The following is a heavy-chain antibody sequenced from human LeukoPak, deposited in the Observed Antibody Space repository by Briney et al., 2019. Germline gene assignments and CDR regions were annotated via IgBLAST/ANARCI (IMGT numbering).Heavy chain of an antibody. CDR3: AREGESHALPKNNWFDP. Sequence: PSETLSLTCTVSGGSISSSSYYWGWIRQPPGKGLEWIGSIYYSGSTYYNPSLKSRVTISVDTSKNQFSLKLSSVTAADTAVYYCAREGESHALPKNNWFDPWGQGTLVTVSS. CDR2: IYYSGST. J-gene: IGHJ5*02. V-gene: IGHV4-39*07. CDR1: GGSISSSSYY. D-gene: IGHD3-10*01.